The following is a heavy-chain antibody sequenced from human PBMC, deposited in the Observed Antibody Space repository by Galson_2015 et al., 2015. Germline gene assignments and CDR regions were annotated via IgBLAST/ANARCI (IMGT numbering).Heavy chain of an antibody. CDR3: ARERPDYYMDV. Sequence: TLSLTCSVSGGSISSATYYWSWFRQYPGKGLEWIGHIFYSGSTYYNPSLKSLVTISVDTSKNQFSLKLSSVTAADTAVYYCARERPDYYMDVWGKGTTVTVSS. V-gene: IGHV4-31*01. CDR1: GGSISSATYY. J-gene: IGHJ6*03. CDR2: IFYSGST.